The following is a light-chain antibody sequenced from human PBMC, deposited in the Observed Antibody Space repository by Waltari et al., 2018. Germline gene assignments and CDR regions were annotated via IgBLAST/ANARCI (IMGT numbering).Light chain of an antibody. CDR2: NDS. CDR3: QSGDNSGTDAV. Sequence: YQQNPGKAPELVIYNDSERPSGVPERFSGSSSGTSVTLAISGVRAEDEADYYCQSGDNSGTDAVFGGGTKLTVL. V-gene: IGLV3-25*03. J-gene: IGLJ2*01.